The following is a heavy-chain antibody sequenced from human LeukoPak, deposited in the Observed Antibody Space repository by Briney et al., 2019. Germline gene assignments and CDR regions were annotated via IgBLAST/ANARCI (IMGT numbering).Heavy chain of an antibody. CDR3: AREGPYAAVAGLYCDY. J-gene: IGHJ4*02. CDR1: GYTFTSYD. Sequence: ASVKVSCKASGYTFTSYDINWVRQATGQGLEWMGWMNPNSGSTSYAQKFQGRVTMTRDTSTSTVYMEQSSLRSEDTAVYYCAREGPYAAVAGLYCDYWGQGTLVTVSS. V-gene: IGHV1-8*01. CDR2: MNPNSGST. D-gene: IGHD6-19*01.